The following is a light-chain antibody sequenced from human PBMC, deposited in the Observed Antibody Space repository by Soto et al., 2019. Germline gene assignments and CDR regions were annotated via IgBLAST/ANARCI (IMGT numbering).Light chain of an antibody. Sequence: DIQMTQSPSSLSASVGDRVTITCRASQSISSYLNWYQQKPGKAPKLLIYAASSLQSGVPSRFSGSGSGKYFTLTISRLQPEDFATYYCQQSYSTPITFGQGTRLEIK. CDR1: QSISSY. CDR3: QQSYSTPIT. J-gene: IGKJ5*01. V-gene: IGKV1-39*01. CDR2: AAS.